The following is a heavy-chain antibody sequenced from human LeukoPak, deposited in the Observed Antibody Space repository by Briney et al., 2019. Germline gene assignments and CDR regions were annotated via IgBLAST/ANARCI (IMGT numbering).Heavy chain of an antibody. V-gene: IGHV5-51*01. CDR2: IYPGDSDT. D-gene: IGHD6-13*01. CDR1: GYSFTSYW. Sequence: GESLKISCKGSGYSFTSYWIGWVRQMPGKGLEWMGIIYPGDSDTRYSPSFQGQVTISADKSISTAYLQWSSLKASDTAMYYCARSHWGPYGSRIANWFDPWGQGTLVTVSS. CDR3: ARSHWGPYGSRIANWFDP. J-gene: IGHJ5*02.